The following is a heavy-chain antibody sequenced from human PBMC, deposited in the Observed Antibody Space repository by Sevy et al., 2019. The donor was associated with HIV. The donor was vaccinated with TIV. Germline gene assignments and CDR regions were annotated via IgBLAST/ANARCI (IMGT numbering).Heavy chain of an antibody. V-gene: IGHV4-30-2*01. CDR1: GGSISSGGYS. Sequence: SETLSLTCAVSGGSISSGGYSWSWIRQPPGKGLEWIGYIYHSWSTYYNPSLKSRVTISVDRSNNQFSLKLSSVTAADTAVYYCARGIRGYSYGYFDYWGQGTLVTVSS. CDR3: ARGIRGYSYGYFDY. D-gene: IGHD5-18*01. J-gene: IGHJ4*02. CDR2: IYHSWST.